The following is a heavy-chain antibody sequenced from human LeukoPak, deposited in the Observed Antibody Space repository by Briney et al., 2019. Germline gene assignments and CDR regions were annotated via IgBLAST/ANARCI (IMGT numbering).Heavy chain of an antibody. CDR3: ARGAFRYCRGSSCYYPTAFDY. D-gene: IGHD2-15*01. Sequence: SETLSLTCTVSGGSISGYFWSWIRQPPGKGLEWIGEINHSGSTNYNPSLKSRVTISVDTSKNQFSLKLSSVTAADTAVYYCARGAFRYCRGSSCYYPTAFDYWGQGTLVTVSS. J-gene: IGHJ4*02. CDR1: GGSISGYF. V-gene: IGHV4-34*01. CDR2: INHSGST.